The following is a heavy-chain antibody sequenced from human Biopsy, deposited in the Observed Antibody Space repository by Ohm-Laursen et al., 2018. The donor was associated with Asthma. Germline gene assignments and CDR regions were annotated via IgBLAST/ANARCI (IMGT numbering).Heavy chain of an antibody. V-gene: IGHV4-61*01. CDR1: GGSVSSDKYY. J-gene: IGHJ4*02. CDR3: ARGTIVAGIDY. D-gene: IGHD5-12*01. Sequence: SDTLSLTCSVSGGSVSSDKYYWGWIRQPPGKGLEWIAYIFYSGATNYNPALKSRVAQSIDTSKSQFSLRLNSLSAADTAVYYCARGTIVAGIDYWGRGTLVTVSS. CDR2: IFYSGAT.